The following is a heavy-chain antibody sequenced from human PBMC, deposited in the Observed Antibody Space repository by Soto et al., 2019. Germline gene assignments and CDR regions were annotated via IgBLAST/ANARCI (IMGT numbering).Heavy chain of an antibody. CDR2: IYPGDSDT. Sequence: PGESLKISCKGSGYSFTSYWIGWVRQMPGKGLEWVGIIYPGDSDTRYSPSFQGQVTISADKSISTAYLQWSSLKASDTAMYYCARIVVRGVIRYYYGMDVWGQGTTVTVSS. D-gene: IGHD3-10*01. CDR1: GYSFTSYW. V-gene: IGHV5-51*01. CDR3: ARIVVRGVIRYYYGMDV. J-gene: IGHJ6*02.